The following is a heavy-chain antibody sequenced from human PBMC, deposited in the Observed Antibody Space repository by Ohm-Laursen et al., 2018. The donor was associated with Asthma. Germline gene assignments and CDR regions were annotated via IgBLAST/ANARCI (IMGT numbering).Heavy chain of an antibody. V-gene: IGHV3-30-3*01. D-gene: IGHD3-3*01. J-gene: IGHJ4*02. Sequence: SLRLSCSATGFTFRSYAIHWVRQAPGKGLEWVAVSGTYFDGGLKYYADSVNGRFTVSRDDSKNTLYLQMNSLRPDDTAVYYCARDVMEWYLPAFDFWGQGTLVTVSS. CDR3: ARDVMEWYLPAFDF. CDR2: SGTYFDGGLK. CDR1: GFTFRSYA.